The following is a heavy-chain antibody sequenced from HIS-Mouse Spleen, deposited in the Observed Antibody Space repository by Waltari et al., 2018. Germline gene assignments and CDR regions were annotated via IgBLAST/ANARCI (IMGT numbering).Heavy chain of an antibody. CDR1: GGSISSSSYY. V-gene: IGHV4-39*07. Sequence: QLQLQESGPGLVKPSETLSLTCTVSGGSISSSSYYWGWIRQPPGKGLEWIGGNYYRGGTYYTPSLKSPVTIAVDTSKTQFSLKLSSVTAADTAVYYCAREIPYSSSWYDWYFDLWGRGTLVTVSS. D-gene: IGHD6-13*01. J-gene: IGHJ2*01. CDR2: NYYRGGT. CDR3: AREIPYSSSWYDWYFDL.